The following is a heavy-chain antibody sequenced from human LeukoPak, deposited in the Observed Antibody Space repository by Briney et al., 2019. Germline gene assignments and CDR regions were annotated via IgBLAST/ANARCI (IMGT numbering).Heavy chain of an antibody. J-gene: IGHJ4*02. CDR1: GFTFSSYS. CDR3: ARDTLAVAGQWYFDY. D-gene: IGHD6-19*01. CDR2: ISTSSRTI. Sequence: GGSLRLSCAASGFTFSSYSMNWVRQAPGKGLEWVSYISTSSRTIYYADSVKGRFTISRDNAKNSLYLQMNSLRDEDTAVYYCARDTLAVAGQWYFDYWGQGTLVTVSS. V-gene: IGHV3-48*02.